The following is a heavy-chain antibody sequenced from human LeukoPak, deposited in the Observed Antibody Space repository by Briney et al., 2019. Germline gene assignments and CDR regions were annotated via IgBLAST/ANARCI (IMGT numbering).Heavy chain of an antibody. Sequence: ASVKVSCKASGYTFTSYYMHWVRQAPGQGLEWMGIINPSGGSTSYAQKFQGRVTMTRDTSTSTVYMELSSLRSEDTAVYYCARDDFLYYYDSSGYSGGRGYWYFDLWGRGTLVTVSS. V-gene: IGHV1-46*01. D-gene: IGHD3-22*01. CDR3: ARDDFLYYYDSSGYSGGRGYWYFDL. CDR2: INPSGGST. J-gene: IGHJ2*01. CDR1: GYTFTSYY.